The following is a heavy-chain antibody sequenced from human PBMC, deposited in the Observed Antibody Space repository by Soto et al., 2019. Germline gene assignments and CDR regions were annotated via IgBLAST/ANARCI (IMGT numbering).Heavy chain of an antibody. CDR2: IRGVAGST. CDR3: VKGAWLDY. Sequence: GGSLRLSCAASGFTFSTFDMTWVRQAPGKGLEWVSLIRGVAGSTHYPDSVKGRFTISKDNSNNMLYLEMNSLRADDTAVYFCVKGAWLDYWGQGNMVTVSS. V-gene: IGHV3-23*01. J-gene: IGHJ4*02. CDR1: GFTFSTFD.